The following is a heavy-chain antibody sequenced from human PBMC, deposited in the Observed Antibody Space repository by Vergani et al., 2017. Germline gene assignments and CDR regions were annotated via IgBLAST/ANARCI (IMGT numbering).Heavy chain of an antibody. Sequence: QVQLVESGGGVVQPGRSLRLSCAASGFTFSSYGMHWVRQAPGKGLEWVAVIWYDGSNNYYADSVKGRFTISRDNSKNTLYLQMNSLRAEDTAVYYCAREDIVVVPAAIWAYYYGMDVWGQGTTVTVSS. D-gene: IGHD2-2*01. V-gene: IGHV3-33*01. CDR3: AREDIVVVPAAIWAYYYGMDV. J-gene: IGHJ6*02. CDR1: GFTFSSYG. CDR2: IWYDGSNN.